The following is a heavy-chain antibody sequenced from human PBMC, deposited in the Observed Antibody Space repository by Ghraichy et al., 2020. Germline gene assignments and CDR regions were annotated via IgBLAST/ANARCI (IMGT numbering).Heavy chain of an antibody. D-gene: IGHD3-10*01. CDR3: VPWFGELLSPY. CDR2: ISGSGGST. CDR1: GFTFSSYA. V-gene: IGHV3-23*01. Sequence: GGSLRLSCAASGFTFSSYAMNWVRQAPGKGLEWVSVISGSGGSTYYADSVKGRFTISRDNSKNTLCLQMNSLRAEDTAVYYCVPWFGELLSPYWGQGTLVTVSS. J-gene: IGHJ4*02.